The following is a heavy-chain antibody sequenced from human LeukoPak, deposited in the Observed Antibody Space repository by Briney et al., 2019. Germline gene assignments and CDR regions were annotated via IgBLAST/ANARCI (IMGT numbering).Heavy chain of an antibody. CDR2: INVHTGVA. V-gene: IGHV1-2*02. Sequence: ASVKVSCKASGYTFTGYNMHWVRQAPGQGLEWMGSINVHTGVAHYAQKFHGRVTMTRDTSISTAYMELSRLRSDDTAVFYCARTHYDSSAYYSPAGYWGQGTLVIVSS. D-gene: IGHD3-22*01. CDR1: GYTFTGYN. CDR3: ARTHYDSSAYYSPAGY. J-gene: IGHJ4*02.